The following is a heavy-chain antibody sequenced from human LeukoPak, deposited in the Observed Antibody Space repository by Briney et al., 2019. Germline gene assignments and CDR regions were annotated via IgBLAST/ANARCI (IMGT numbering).Heavy chain of an antibody. Sequence: GGSLRLPCAASGFTFDSYRMNWVRQAPGKGLEWVSSISSSSSYIYYADSVKGRFTISRDNAKNSLYLQMNSLRAEDTAVYYCARDIVGATLNQFYFDYWGQGTLVTVSS. J-gene: IGHJ4*02. V-gene: IGHV3-21*01. CDR3: ARDIVGATLNQFYFDY. CDR1: GFTFDSYR. CDR2: ISSSSSYI. D-gene: IGHD1-26*01.